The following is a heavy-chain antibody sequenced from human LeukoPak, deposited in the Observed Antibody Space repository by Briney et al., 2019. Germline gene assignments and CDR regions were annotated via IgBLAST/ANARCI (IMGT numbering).Heavy chain of an antibody. V-gene: IGHV3-7*01. CDR3: ARPSFSSGSYFDH. Sequence: GGSLRLSCAASGFTFSSYWMSWVRQAPGKGLEWVATIKYDGSDKYYVDSVRGRFTISRDNAKNSLYLQMNSLSGEDMAVYFCARPSFSSGSYFDHWGQGTLVTVSS. D-gene: IGHD6-19*01. CDR2: IKYDGSDK. J-gene: IGHJ4*02. CDR1: GFTFSSYW.